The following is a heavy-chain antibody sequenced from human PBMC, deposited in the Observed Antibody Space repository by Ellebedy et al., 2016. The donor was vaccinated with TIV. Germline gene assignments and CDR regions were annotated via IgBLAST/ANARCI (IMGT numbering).Heavy chain of an antibody. D-gene: IGHD6-19*01. J-gene: IGHJ4*02. CDR1: GFTVSSNY. Sequence: GGSLRLXXAASGFTVSSNYMSWVRQAPGKGLEWVSVIYSGGSTYYADSVKGRFTISRDNAKNSLYLQMNSLRAEDTAVYYCAREVAVDYWGQGTLVTVSS. CDR2: IYSGGST. V-gene: IGHV3-53*01. CDR3: AREVAVDY.